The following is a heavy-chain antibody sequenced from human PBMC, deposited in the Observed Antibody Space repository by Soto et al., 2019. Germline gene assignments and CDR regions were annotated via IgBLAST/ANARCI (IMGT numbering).Heavy chain of an antibody. V-gene: IGHV1-18*01. Sequence: ASVKVSCKASGYTFTSYGISWVRQAPGQGLEWMGWISAYNGNTNYAQKLQGRVTMTTDTSTSTAYMELRSLRSDDTAVYYCARDLGVLHWNDVPFYMDVWGKGTTVTVSS. CDR1: GYTFTSYG. J-gene: IGHJ6*03. CDR2: ISAYNGNT. CDR3: ARDLGVLHWNDVPFYMDV. D-gene: IGHD1-1*01.